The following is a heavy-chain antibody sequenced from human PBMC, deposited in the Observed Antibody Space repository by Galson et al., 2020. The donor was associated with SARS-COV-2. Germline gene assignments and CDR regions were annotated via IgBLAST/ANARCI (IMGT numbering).Heavy chain of an antibody. V-gene: IGHV3-23*01. CDR3: AKDKEYDILTGYWDY. J-gene: IGHJ4*02. CDR1: GFTFSSYA. D-gene: IGHD3-9*01. CDR2: ISGSGGST. Sequence: GESLKISCAASGFTFSSYAMSWVRQAPGTGLEWVSAISGSGGSTYYADSVTGRFTISRDNSKNTLYLQMNSLRAEDTAVYYCAKDKEYDILTGYWDYWGQGTLVTVSS.